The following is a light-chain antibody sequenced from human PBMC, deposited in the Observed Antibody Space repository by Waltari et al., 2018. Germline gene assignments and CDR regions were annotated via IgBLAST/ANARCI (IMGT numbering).Light chain of an antibody. Sequence: EIVLTQSPATVSLFPGERATLSCRASHYISADLAWYQQKPGQAPRLLVYDSYNRATGVPARFSGRGSGTDVTLTITSLDPEDSAVYYCQQRNDGPVTFGQGTRVEIK. CDR2: DSY. J-gene: IGKJ5*01. CDR1: HYISAD. V-gene: IGKV3-11*01. CDR3: QQRNDGPVT.